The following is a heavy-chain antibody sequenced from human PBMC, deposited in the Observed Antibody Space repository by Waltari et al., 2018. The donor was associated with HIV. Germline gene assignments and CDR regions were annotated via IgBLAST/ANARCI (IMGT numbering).Heavy chain of an antibody. Sequence: EVQLVESGGALVQPGGSLRLSCAGSGFTFSTYAMSWVRQTPGKGPEWVSKITNSGSSTYYADSVKGRFTISRDNSKSTLYLQMNSLRAEDSALYYCAKDTYSYSDYWGLGTLVTVSS. CDR2: ITNSGSST. D-gene: IGHD5-18*01. CDR1: GFTFSTYA. CDR3: AKDTYSYSDY. J-gene: IGHJ4*02. V-gene: IGHV3-23*04.